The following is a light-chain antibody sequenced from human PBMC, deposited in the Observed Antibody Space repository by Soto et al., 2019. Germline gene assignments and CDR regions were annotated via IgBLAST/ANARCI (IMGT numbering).Light chain of an antibody. CDR2: STN. J-gene: IGLJ2*01. CDR3: MLYMGGGLVV. CDR1: SGSESTTYY. Sequence: QTVVTQEPSFSVSPGGTVTLTCGLTSGSESTTYYPSWYQQTPGQAPRTLIYSTNIRSSGVPDRFSGSILGNKAALTITGAQADDESDYHCMLYMGGGLVVFGGGTKLTVL. V-gene: IGLV8-61*01.